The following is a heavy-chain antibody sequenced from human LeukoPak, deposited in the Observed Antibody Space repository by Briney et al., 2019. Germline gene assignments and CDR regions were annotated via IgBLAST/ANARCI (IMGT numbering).Heavy chain of an antibody. J-gene: IGHJ5*02. CDR2: ISGIGSTI. CDR1: GFTFSSYE. CDR3: ARYPSRYCTSTSCYLVH. Sequence: PGGSLRLSCAASGFTFSSYEMNWVRQAPGKGLEWVSYISGIGSTIYYANSVEGRFTISRDNAKNSLYLQMHSLRAEDTAVYYCARYPSRYCTSTSCYLVHWGQGALVTVSS. D-gene: IGHD2-2*01. V-gene: IGHV3-48*03.